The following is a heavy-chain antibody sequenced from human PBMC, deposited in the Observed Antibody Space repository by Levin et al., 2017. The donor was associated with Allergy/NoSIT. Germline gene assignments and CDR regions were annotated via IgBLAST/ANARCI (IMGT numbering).Heavy chain of an antibody. CDR1: GYSFTSYW. Sequence: GESLKISCKGSGYSFTSYWIGWVRQMPGKGLEWMGIIYPGDSDTRYSPSFQGQVTISADKSISTAYLQWSSLKASDTAMYYCARVFLGWLGTENSLDYWGQGTLVTVSS. J-gene: IGHJ4*02. V-gene: IGHV5-51*01. D-gene: IGHD1-14*01. CDR3: ARVFLGWLGTENSLDY. CDR2: IYPGDSDT.